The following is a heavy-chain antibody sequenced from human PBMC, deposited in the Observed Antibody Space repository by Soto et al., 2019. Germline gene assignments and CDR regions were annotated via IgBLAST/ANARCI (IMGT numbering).Heavy chain of an antibody. Sequence: SETLSLTCSVSGGSISGSYWSWIRQSPGKGLEWLGYVYYTGSTNYSPSLRSRVSISVDTSKNEFSLRLSSLTAADTAVYFCARSVAVPGAHIDYWGQGTQVTVSS. CDR1: GGSISGSY. V-gene: IGHV4-59*01. CDR3: ARSVAVPGAHIDY. CDR2: VYYTGST. J-gene: IGHJ4*02. D-gene: IGHD6-19*01.